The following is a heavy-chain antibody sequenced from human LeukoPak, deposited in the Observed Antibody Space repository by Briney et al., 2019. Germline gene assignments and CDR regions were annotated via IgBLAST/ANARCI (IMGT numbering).Heavy chain of an antibody. J-gene: IGHJ4*02. CDR2: IYHSGSA. CDR3: ARGDGSYPD. V-gene: IGHV4-38-2*01. CDR1: GYSISSGYY. Sequence: SETLSLTCAVSGYSISSGYYWGWIRQPPGKGLEWIGSIYHSGSASYNPSLKSRLTTSVDTSKNQFSLKLSSVTASDTGVYYCARGDGSYPDWGQGTLVTVSS. D-gene: IGHD2-15*01.